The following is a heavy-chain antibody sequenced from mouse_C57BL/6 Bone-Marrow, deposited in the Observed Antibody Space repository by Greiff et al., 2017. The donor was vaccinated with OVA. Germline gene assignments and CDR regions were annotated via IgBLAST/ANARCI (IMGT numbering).Heavy chain of an antibody. CDR2: ISDGGSYT. J-gene: IGHJ4*01. Sequence: EVQGVESGEGLVKPGGSLKLSCAASGFTFSSYAMSWVRQTPEKRLEWVATISDGGSYTYYPDNVKGRFTISRDNAKNNLYLQMSHLKSEDTAMYYCARDEDYYAMDYWGQGTSVTVSS. CDR3: ARDEDYYAMDY. V-gene: IGHV5-4*01. CDR1: GFTFSSYA.